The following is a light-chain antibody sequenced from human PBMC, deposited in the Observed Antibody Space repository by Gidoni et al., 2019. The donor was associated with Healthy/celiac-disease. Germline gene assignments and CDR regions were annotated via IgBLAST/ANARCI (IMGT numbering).Light chain of an antibody. J-gene: IGKJ3*01. V-gene: IGKV4-1*01. CDR3: QQYYNTPRT. CDR2: WAS. Sequence: DLVMTQPPASLAVSLGERSTINCKSRQSGLISPNNKNYVAWYQQKPGQPPKLLIYWASTREAGVPDRSSSGGSGADFTLTISSLQDEDVAVYYYQQYYNTPRTFGPGTKVDIK. CDR1: QSGLISPNNKNY.